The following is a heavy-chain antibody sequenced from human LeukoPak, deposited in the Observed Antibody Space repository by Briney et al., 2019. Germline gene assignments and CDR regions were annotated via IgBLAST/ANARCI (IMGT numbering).Heavy chain of an antibody. D-gene: IGHD3-3*01. CDR3: ARQLPSITIFGVVISAFDY. CDR2: IYPGDSDT. V-gene: IGHV5-51*01. Sequence: GESLKISCKGSGYSFTSYWIGWVRQMPGKGLEWMGIIYPGDSDTRYSPSFQGQVTISADKSISTAYLQWSSLKASDTAMYYCARQLPSITIFGVVISAFDYWGQGTLVTVSS. CDR1: GYSFTSYW. J-gene: IGHJ4*02.